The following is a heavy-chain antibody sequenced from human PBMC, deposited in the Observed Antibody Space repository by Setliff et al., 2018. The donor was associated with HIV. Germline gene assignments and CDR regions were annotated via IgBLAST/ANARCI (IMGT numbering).Heavy chain of an antibody. V-gene: IGHV1-46*01. J-gene: IGHJ4*02. D-gene: IGHD3-22*01. CDR2: INPSGSST. Sequence: ASVKVSCKTSGYTFTDNYIHWVRQAPGQGLEWMGIINPSGSSTTYAQKFRGRVTVTRDTSTSTVYMELSSLRSDDTAVYYCATYHYYDSSAYYIDLYYLDYWGQGTLVTVSS. CDR1: GYTFTDNY. CDR3: ATYHYYDSSAYYIDLYYLDY.